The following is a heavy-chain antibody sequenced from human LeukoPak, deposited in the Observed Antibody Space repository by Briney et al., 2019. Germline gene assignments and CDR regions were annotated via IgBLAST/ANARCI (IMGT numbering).Heavy chain of an antibody. J-gene: IGHJ3*02. CDR2: ISGSGGTT. CDR3: AKALFNWDCSSTSCYRWDAFDI. V-gene: IGHV3-23*01. D-gene: IGHD2-2*01. CDR1: GFTFSSYA. Sequence: GGSLRLSCAASGFTFSSYAMSWVRQAPGKGLEWVSSISGSGGTTYYADSVKGRFTISRDNSKNTLYLQMNSLRAEDTAVYYCAKALFNWDCSSTSCYRWDAFDIWGQGTMVTVSS.